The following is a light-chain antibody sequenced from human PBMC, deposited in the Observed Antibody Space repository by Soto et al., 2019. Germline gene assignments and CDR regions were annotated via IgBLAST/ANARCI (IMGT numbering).Light chain of an antibody. CDR1: SNDVGAYIY. J-gene: IGLJ1*01. V-gene: IGLV2-14*01. CDR2: EVS. CDR3: TSHAGSNNYV. Sequence: QSALTQPASVSASPGQSITISCTGTSNDVGAYIYVSWYQQHPGKAPKLIIYEVSHRPSGVSDRFSGSKSGNTASLTISGLQAEDEADYYCTSHAGSNNYVFGTGTKVTVL.